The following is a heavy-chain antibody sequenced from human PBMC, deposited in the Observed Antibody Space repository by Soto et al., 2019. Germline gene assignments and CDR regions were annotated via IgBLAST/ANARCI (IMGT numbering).Heavy chain of an antibody. CDR2: INSDGSST. CDR3: ARVRCSGGSCRDAYDI. CDR1: GFTFSTYW. J-gene: IGHJ3*02. Sequence: EVQLVESGGGLVQPGGSQRLSCAASGFTFSTYWMHWVRQAPGKGLVWVSRINSDGSSTSYADSVKGRFTISRDNAKNTLSLQMNSLRAEDTAMYYCARVRCSGGSCRDAYDIWGQGTMVTVSS. D-gene: IGHD2-15*01. V-gene: IGHV3-74*01.